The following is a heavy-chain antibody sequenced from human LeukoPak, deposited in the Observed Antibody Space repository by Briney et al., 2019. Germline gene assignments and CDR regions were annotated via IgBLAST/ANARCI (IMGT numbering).Heavy chain of an antibody. V-gene: IGHV3-30*03. Sequence: PGGSLRLSCAASGPTFSSHATHWVRQAPGKGLEWVGVISPDGSNQYYIDSVKGRFTISRDNSKNTLYLQMNSLRTEDTAVYYCAGAIGYFDYWGQGTLVTVSS. CDR2: ISPDGSNQ. J-gene: IGHJ4*02. CDR1: GPTFSSHA. CDR3: AGAIGYFDY. D-gene: IGHD2-21*01.